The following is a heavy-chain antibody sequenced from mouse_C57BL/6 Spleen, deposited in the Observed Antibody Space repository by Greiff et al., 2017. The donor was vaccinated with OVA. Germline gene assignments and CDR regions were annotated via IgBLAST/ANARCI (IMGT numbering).Heavy chain of an antibody. J-gene: IGHJ2*01. CDR2: IYPRSGNT. CDR3: ARRGGYPYFDY. D-gene: IGHD2-2*01. CDR1: GYTFTSYG. Sequence: QVQLQQSGAELARPGASVKLSCKASGYTFTSYGISWVKQRTGQGLEWIGEIYPRSGNTYYNEKFKGKATLTADKSSSTAYMELRSLTSEDSAVDFCARRGGYPYFDYWGQGTTLTVSS. V-gene: IGHV1-81*01.